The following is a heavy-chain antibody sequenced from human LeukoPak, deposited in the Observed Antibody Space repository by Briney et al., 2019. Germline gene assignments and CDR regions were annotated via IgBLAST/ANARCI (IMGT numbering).Heavy chain of an antibody. J-gene: IGHJ4*02. D-gene: IGHD3-9*01. CDR2: IYYSGST. V-gene: IGHV4-30-4*01. Sequence: PSETLSLTCTVSGGSISSGDYYWSWIRQPPGKGLEWIGYIYYSGSTYYNPSLKSRVTISVDTSKNQFSLKLSSVTAADTAVYYCARGGILTGYQFWGQGTLVTVSS. CDR3: ARGGILTGYQF. CDR1: GGSISSGDYY.